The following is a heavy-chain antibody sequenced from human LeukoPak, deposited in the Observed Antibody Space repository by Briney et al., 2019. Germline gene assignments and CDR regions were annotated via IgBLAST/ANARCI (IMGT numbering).Heavy chain of an antibody. Sequence: GGSLRLSCAASGFSFSSFSMNWVRQAPGKGLEWVANIKQDGSEKYYVDSVRGRFTIFRDNAKKSLYLQMNSLRAEDTAMYYCAREPPPLDTSTYFYSMDVWGRGTTVTVSS. J-gene: IGHJ6*03. CDR2: IKQDGSEK. D-gene: IGHD1-26*01. CDR3: AREPPPLDTSTYFYSMDV. V-gene: IGHV3-7*01. CDR1: GFSFSSFS.